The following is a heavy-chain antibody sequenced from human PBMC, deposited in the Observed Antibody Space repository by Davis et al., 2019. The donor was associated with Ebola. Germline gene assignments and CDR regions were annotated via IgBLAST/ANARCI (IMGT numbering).Heavy chain of an antibody. CDR2: INPHNGNT. D-gene: IGHD2-15*01. J-gene: IGHJ6*04. CDR1: GYTFTHYG. CDR3: AREVVVVVAATPSGYYYYGMDV. V-gene: IGHV1-18*04. Sequence: ASVKVSCKASGYTFTHYGITWVRQAPGQGLEWMGWINPHNGNTNYAQNVQGRVTMTRDTSTSTVYMELSSLRSEDTAVYYCAREVVVVVAATPSGYYYYGMDVWGKGTTVTVSS.